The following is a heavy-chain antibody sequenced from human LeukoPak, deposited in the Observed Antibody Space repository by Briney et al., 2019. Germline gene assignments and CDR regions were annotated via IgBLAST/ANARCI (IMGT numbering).Heavy chain of an antibody. V-gene: IGHV4-34*01. Sequence: SETLSLTCAVYGGSFSGYYWSWIRQPPGKGLEWIGEINHSGSTNYNPSLKSRVTISVDTSKNQFSLKLSSVTAADTAVYYCATITPGRAAAITGDYWGQGTLVTVSS. CDR1: GGSFSGYY. D-gene: IGHD2-2*01. CDR2: INHSGST. J-gene: IGHJ4*02. CDR3: ATITPGRAAAITGDY.